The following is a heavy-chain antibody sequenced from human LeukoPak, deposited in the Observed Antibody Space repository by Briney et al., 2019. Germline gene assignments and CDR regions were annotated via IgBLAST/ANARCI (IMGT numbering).Heavy chain of an antibody. D-gene: IGHD1-26*01. J-gene: IGHJ4*02. CDR2: SYYSGST. CDR1: GGSISSSSHY. V-gene: IGHV4-39*01. Sequence: PSETLSLTCTVSGGSISSSSHYWGWIRQPPGKGLEWIGRSYYSGSTYCNPSLKSRVNISVDTSKNQFSLKLSSVTAADTAVYYCARIVGPIYFDYWGQGTLVTVSS. CDR3: ARIVGPIYFDY.